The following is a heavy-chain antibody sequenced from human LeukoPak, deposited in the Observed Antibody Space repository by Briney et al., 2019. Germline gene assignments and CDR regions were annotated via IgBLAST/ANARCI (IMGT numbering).Heavy chain of an antibody. CDR2: IQYDGSNK. CDR1: GFTFSSYG. V-gene: IGHV3-30*02. CDR3: LGDGYNLLDY. J-gene: IGHJ4*02. Sequence: PGGSLRLSCAASGFTFSSYGMHWVRQAPGKGLDWVAFIQYDGSNKYYADSVKGRFTISRDNSKNTLYLQMNSLRPEDTAVYYCLGDGYNLLDYWGQGTLVTVSS. D-gene: IGHD5-24*01.